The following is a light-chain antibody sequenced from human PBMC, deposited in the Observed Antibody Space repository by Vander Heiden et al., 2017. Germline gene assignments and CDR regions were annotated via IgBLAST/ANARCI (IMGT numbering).Light chain of an antibody. CDR3: SSYTSSSTGV. V-gene: IGLV2-14*01. Sequence: QSALTQPASVSGSPGQSITISCTGTSSDVGGYNYVSWYQQHPGKAPKLMIYEVSNRPSGVSNRFSGSKSGNTASLTISGRQAEDEADYYCSSYTSSSTGVFGTGTKVTVL. CDR1: SSDVGGYNY. J-gene: IGLJ1*01. CDR2: EVS.